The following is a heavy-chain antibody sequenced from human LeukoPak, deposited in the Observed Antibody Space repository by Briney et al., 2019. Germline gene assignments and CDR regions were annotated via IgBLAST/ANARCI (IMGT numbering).Heavy chain of an antibody. CDR3: ARDRPYYDSSGYLDYYYYGMDV. D-gene: IGHD3-22*01. J-gene: IGHJ6*02. CDR1: GGSFSGYY. V-gene: IGHV4-34*01. CDR2: INHSGST. Sequence: KASETLSLSCAVHGGSFSGYYWSWIRQPPGKGLEWIGEINHSGSTNYNPSLKSRVTISVDTSKNQFSLKLSSVTAADTAVYYCARDRPYYDSSGYLDYYYYGMDVWGQGTTVTVSS.